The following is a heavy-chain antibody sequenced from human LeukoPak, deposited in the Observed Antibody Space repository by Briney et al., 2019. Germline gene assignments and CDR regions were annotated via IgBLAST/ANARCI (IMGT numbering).Heavy chain of an antibody. V-gene: IGHV1-69*04. J-gene: IGHJ4*02. CDR2: IIPILGIA. D-gene: IGHD2-15*01. CDR3: AKTAGECSAGSCSIPFDC. Sequence: GASVKVSCKASGGTFSSYAISWVRQAPGQGLEWMGRIIPILGIANYAQKFQGRVTITADKSTSTAYMELSSLRAEDTAVYYCAKTAGECSAGSCSIPFDCWGQGTLVTVSS. CDR1: GGTFSSYA.